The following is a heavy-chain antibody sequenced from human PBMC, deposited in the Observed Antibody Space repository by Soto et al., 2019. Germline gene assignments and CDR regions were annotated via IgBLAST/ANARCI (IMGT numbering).Heavy chain of an antibody. CDR2: IDSDGSTT. Sequence: EGQLVESGGGSVQPGGSLRLSCEASGFTFSAYWMYWVRQPPGKGLLWVSRIDSDGSTTNYADSVKGRFTISRDNAKNTLDLQMNSLRAEDTAVYYCARDPRNLGLDPWGQGTLVTVSS. CDR3: ARDPRNLGLDP. CDR1: GFTFSAYW. V-gene: IGHV3-74*01. J-gene: IGHJ5*02.